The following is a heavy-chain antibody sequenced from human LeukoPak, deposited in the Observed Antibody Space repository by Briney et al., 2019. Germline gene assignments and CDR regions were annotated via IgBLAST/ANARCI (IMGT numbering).Heavy chain of an antibody. J-gene: IGHJ5*02. D-gene: IGHD6-19*01. Sequence: GGSLRLSCAASGFTFSNAWMSWVRQAPGKGLEWVSSISSSSSYIYYADSVKGRFTISRDNAKNSLYLQMNSLRAEDTAVYYCARDPRYSSGWYRGGNWFDPWGQGTLVTVSS. V-gene: IGHV3-21*01. CDR3: ARDPRYSSGWYRGGNWFDP. CDR2: ISSSSSYI. CDR1: GFTFSNAW.